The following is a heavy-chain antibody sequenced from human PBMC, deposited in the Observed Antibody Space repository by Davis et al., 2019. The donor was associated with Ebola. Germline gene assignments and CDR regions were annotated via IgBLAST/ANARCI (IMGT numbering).Heavy chain of an antibody. Sequence: SVKVSCKASGGTFSSYAISWVRQAPGQGLEWMGGIIPIFGTANYAQKLQGRVTMTTDTSTSTAYMELRSLRSDDTAVYYCAREGSCSSTSCPIDYYYYMDVWGKGTTVTVSS. V-gene: IGHV1-69*05. D-gene: IGHD2-2*01. CDR2: IIPIFGTA. J-gene: IGHJ6*03. CDR1: GGTFSSYA. CDR3: AREGSCSSTSCPIDYYYYMDV.